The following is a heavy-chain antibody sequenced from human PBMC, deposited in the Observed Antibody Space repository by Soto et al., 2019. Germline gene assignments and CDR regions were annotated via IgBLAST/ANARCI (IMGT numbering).Heavy chain of an antibody. CDR2: INPSGDAT. Sequence: ASVKVSCKASGYTFTGYYIHWVRQAPGQGLQWMGIINPSGDATSYARDFQGRVTVTRDTSTSTVYMELTSLRSEDTAVYYCARETSCTNGVCLGAYDYWGQGTPVTVSS. V-gene: IGHV1-46*01. CDR3: ARETSCTNGVCLGAYDY. J-gene: IGHJ4*02. D-gene: IGHD2-8*01. CDR1: GYTFTGYY.